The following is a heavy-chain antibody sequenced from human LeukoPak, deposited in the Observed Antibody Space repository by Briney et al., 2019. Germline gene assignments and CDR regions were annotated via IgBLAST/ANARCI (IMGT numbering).Heavy chain of an antibody. J-gene: IGHJ3*01. CDR3: ARKAAAAGPERVDF. CDR2: INQDGSEK. CDR1: GFTFSSYW. Sequence: PGGSLRLSCAASGFTFSSYWMSWVRQAPGKGLVWVANINQDGSEKYYVDSVKGRFTISRDNAKNSLYLQMNSLRVEDTAVYYCARKAAAAGPERVDFWGQGTMVTVSS. V-gene: IGHV3-7*01. D-gene: IGHD6-13*01.